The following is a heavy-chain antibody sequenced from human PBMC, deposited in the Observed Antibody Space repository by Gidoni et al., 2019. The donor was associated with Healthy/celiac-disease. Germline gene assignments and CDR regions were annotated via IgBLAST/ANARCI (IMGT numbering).Heavy chain of an antibody. V-gene: IGHV1-46*01. Sequence: QVQLVQSGAEVKKPGASVKVSCKASGYTFTSYYMHWVRQAPGKGLEWMGIINPSGGSTSYAQKFQGRVTMTRDTSTSTVYMELSSLRSEDTAVYYCARGGGEVPIVVVPAAIWDWFNPWGQGTLVTVSS. CDR3: ARGGGEVPIVVVPAAIWDWFNP. D-gene: IGHD2-2*01. CDR1: GYTFTSYY. J-gene: IGHJ5*02. CDR2: INPSGGST.